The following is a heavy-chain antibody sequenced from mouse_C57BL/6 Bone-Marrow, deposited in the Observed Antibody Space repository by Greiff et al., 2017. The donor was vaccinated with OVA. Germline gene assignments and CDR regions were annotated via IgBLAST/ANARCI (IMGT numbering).Heavy chain of an antibody. Sequence: VQLQQSGAELVRPGASVTLSCKASGYTFTDYEMHWVKQTPVHGLEWIGAIDPETGGTAYNQKFKGKAILTADKSSSTAYMELRSLTSEDSAVYYCTRDYYGSRGYAMDYWGQGTSVTVSS. J-gene: IGHJ4*01. CDR2: IDPETGGT. CDR3: TRDYYGSRGYAMDY. CDR1: GYTFTDYE. D-gene: IGHD1-1*01. V-gene: IGHV1-15*01.